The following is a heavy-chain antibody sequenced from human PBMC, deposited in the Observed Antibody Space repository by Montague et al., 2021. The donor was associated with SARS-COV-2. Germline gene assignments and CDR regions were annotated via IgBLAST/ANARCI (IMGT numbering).Heavy chain of an antibody. J-gene: IGHJ4*02. Sequence: SETLSLTCTVSGGSMSSFYSSWIWHPPGTGLEWLGFVYYKGSTNYNPSLKSRITISVDPSKSQFFLNLSSVTAADTAVYYCARGARDNWVDYWGQGTLVTVSS. D-gene: IGHD1-20*01. CDR1: GGSMSSFY. CDR2: VYYKGST. CDR3: ARGARDNWVDY. V-gene: IGHV4-59*01.